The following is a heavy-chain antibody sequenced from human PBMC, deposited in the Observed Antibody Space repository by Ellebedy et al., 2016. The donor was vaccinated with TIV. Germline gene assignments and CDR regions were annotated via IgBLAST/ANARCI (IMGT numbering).Heavy chain of an antibody. V-gene: IGHV3-21*01. J-gene: IGHJ6*02. CDR1: GFTFSSYS. CDR2: ISSSSSYI. CDR3: ARDLSVGDPGGYGMDV. Sequence: GESLKISXAASGFTFSSYSMNWVRQAPGKGLEWVSSISSSSSYIYYADSVKGRFTISRDNAKNSLYLQMNSLRAEDTAVYYCARDLSVGDPGGYGMDVWGQGTTVTVSS. D-gene: IGHD3-10*01.